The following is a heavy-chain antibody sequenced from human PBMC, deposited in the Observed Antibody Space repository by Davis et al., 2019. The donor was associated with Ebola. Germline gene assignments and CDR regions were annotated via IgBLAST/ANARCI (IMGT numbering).Heavy chain of an antibody. CDR1: GYTFTSYY. D-gene: IGHD6-19*01. CDR3: ARDLFGPRGSGWYGEDY. J-gene: IGHJ4*02. CDR2: INPSGGST. V-gene: IGHV1-46*01. Sequence: AASVKVSCKASGYTFTSYYMHWVRQAPGQGLEWMGIINPSGGSTSYAQKFQGRVTMTRDTSTSTVYMELSSLRSEDTAVYYCARDLFGPRGSGWYGEDYWGQGTLVTVSS.